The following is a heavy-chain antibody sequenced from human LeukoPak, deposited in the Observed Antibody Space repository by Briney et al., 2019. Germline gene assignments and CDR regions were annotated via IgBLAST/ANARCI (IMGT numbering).Heavy chain of an antibody. D-gene: IGHD1-1*01. J-gene: IGHJ4*02. V-gene: IGHV4-59*12. CDR2: IHYSGST. CDR3: ARDGDKGSTFDY. Sequence: SETLSLTCSVSGVSISSSYWSWIRQPPGKGLEWIGFIHYSGSTYYNPSLKSRVTISVDTSKNQFSLKLSSVTAADTAVYYCARDGDKGSTFDYWGQGTLVTVSS. CDR1: GVSISSSY.